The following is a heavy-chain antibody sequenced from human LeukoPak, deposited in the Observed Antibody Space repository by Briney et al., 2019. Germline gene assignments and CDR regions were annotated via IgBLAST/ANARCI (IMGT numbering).Heavy chain of an antibody. J-gene: IGHJ4*02. Sequence: GGSLRLSCAASGFTFSSYAMNWVRQAPGKGLEWVSVIYSGGSTYYADSVKGRFTISRDNSKNTLYLQMNSLRAEDTAVYYCAREGIAAAGPLYYFDYWGQGTLVTVSS. CDR1: GFTFSSYA. D-gene: IGHD6-13*01. CDR3: AREGIAAAGPLYYFDY. CDR2: IYSGGST. V-gene: IGHV3-53*01.